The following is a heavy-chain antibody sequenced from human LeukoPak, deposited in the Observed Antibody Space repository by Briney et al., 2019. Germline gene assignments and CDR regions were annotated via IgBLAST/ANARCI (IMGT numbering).Heavy chain of an antibody. CDR3: AKGLTYYYDSSGFGVDY. CDR1: GFTFDDYA. J-gene: IGHJ4*02. Sequence: GGSLRLSCAASGFTFDDYAMHWVRQAPGKGLEWVSGISWNSGSIGYADSVKGRFTISRDNAKNSLYLQMNSLRAEDTAVYYCAKGLTYYYDSSGFGVDYWGQGTLVTVSS. V-gene: IGHV3-9*01. D-gene: IGHD3-22*01. CDR2: ISWNSGSI.